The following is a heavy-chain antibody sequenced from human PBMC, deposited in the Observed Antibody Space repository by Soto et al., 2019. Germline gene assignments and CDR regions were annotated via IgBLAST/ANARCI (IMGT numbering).Heavy chain of an antibody. V-gene: IGHV4-39*01. CDR1: GGSISSSSYY. D-gene: IGHD4-17*01. J-gene: IGHJ6*02. CDR2: IYYSGST. Sequence: SETRSLTCTVSGGSISSSSYYWGWIRQPPGKGLEWIGSIYYSGSTYYNPSLKSRVTISVDTSKNQFSLKLSSVTAADTAVYYCARGGSYYGDYVFYYYGMDVWGQGTTVT. CDR3: ARGGSYYGDYVFYYYGMDV.